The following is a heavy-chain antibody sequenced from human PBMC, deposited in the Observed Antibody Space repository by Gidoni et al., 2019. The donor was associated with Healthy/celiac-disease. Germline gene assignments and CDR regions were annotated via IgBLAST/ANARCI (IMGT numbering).Heavy chain of an antibody. V-gene: IGHV3-43D*03. D-gene: IGHD3-22*01. J-gene: IGHJ4*02. Sequence: EGQLVESGGVVGQPGGSLRLSCAASGSTLSDYPMHGVRHARGKGREWFPLISWDGGSTYYADSVKGRFTISSDNSKNSLYLQMNSLSAEDTAVYYCAKATPYYCDSSGQLGYYFDYWGQGTLVTVSS. CDR2: ISWDGGST. CDR3: AKATPYYCDSSGQLGYYFDY. CDR1: GSTLSDYP.